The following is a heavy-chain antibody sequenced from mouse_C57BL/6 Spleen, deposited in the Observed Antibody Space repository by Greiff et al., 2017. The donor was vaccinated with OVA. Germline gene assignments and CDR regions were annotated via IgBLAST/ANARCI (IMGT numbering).Heavy chain of an antibody. D-gene: IGHD1-1*01. CDR1: GYTFTSYW. J-gene: IGHJ2*01. Sequence: QVQLQQPGAELVMPGASVKLSCKASGYTFTSYWMHWVKQRPGQGLEWIGEIDPSDSYTNYNQKFKGKSTVTVDKSSSTAYMQLSSLTSEDSAVYYCAKGYGSSYFDYWGQGTTLTVSS. V-gene: IGHV1-69*01. CDR3: AKGYGSSYFDY. CDR2: IDPSDSYT.